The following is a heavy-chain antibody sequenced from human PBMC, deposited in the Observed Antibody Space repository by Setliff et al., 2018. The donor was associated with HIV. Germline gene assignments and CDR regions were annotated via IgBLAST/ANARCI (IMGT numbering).Heavy chain of an antibody. D-gene: IGHD3-9*01. Sequence: GASVKVSCKASGYTFTSYGISWVRQAPGQGLEWMGWISAYNGNTNYAQKLQGRVTMTTDTSTSTAYMELRSLRSDDTAVYYCARDPKRYYDILTGYPSYCGMDVWGQGTTVTVSS. J-gene: IGHJ6*02. CDR3: ARDPKRYYDILTGYPSYCGMDV. CDR1: GYTFTSYG. CDR2: ISAYNGNT. V-gene: IGHV1-18*01.